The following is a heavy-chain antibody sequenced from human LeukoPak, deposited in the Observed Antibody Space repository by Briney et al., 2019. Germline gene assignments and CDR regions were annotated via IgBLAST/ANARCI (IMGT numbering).Heavy chain of an antibody. D-gene: IGHD5-18*01. CDR2: INWNGGST. V-gene: IGHV3-20*01. CDR1: GFTFDDYG. Sequence: GGSLRLSCAASGFTFDDYGMSWVRQAPGKGLEWVSGINWNGGSTGYADSVKGRFTISRDNAKNSLYLQMNSLRAEDTALHHCARDARGYSYGYWYFDLWGRGILVTVST. J-gene: IGHJ2*01. CDR3: ARDARGYSYGYWYFDL.